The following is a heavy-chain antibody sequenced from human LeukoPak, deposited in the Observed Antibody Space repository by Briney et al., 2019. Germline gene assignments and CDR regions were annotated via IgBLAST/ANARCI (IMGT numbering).Heavy chain of an antibody. J-gene: IGHJ5*02. CDR2: IIPIFGTA. CDR3: AREMGSGGLSWFDP. Sequence: GPSVKLSCNASGGTFSSYAISWVRHAPAQGLEWMGGIIPIFGTANYAQKSQCRVTITADKSTSTAYMGLSSLRSEDPAVYFCAREMGSGGLSWFDPWGQGTLVTVSS. D-gene: IGHD2-15*01. CDR1: GGTFSSYA. V-gene: IGHV1-69*06.